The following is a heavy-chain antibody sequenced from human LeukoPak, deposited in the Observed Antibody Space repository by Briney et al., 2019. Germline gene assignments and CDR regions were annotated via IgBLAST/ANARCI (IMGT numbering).Heavy chain of an antibody. CDR1: GFTFSSYS. CDR2: ISSSSSTI. CDR3: AELGITMIGGV. D-gene: IGHD3-10*02. J-gene: IGHJ6*04. Sequence: GGSLRLSCAASGFTFSSYSMNWVRQAPGKGLEWVSYISSSSSTIYYADSVKGRFTISRDNAKNSLYLQMNSLRAEGTAVYYCAELGITMIGGVWGKGTTVTISS. V-gene: IGHV3-48*04.